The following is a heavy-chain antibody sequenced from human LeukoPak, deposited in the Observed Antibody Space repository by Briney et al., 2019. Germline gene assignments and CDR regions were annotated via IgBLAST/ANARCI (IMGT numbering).Heavy chain of an antibody. V-gene: IGHV4-39*01. CDR1: GASISGSSHYF. Sequence: SETLSLTCTVSGASISGSSHYFWGWIRQTPGKGLEWIGSIYYSGSTYYNPSLKSRVTISVDTSKNQFSLKLSSVTAADTAAFYCARHRAIVPAAIHWFDSWGQGTLVTVSS. D-gene: IGHD2-2*01. J-gene: IGHJ5*01. CDR2: IYYSGST. CDR3: ARHRAIVPAAIHWFDS.